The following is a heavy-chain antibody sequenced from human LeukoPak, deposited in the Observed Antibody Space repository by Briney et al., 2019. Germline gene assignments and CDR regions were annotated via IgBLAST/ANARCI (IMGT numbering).Heavy chain of an antibody. CDR2: IVYSWRT. D-gene: IGHD3-10*01. Sequence: PSGTLSLTCTVSGGSISGGDYCWSWIRHPPGKGLGWLGYIVYSWRTDYNPLLKSRLAIPKDTSKGQYPLKLSAVPAAGTAVYFCARGPRRGWFGGCGDYWGEGTLVTVSS. V-gene: IGHV4-30-4*01. J-gene: IGHJ4*02. CDR1: GGSISGGDYC. CDR3: ARGPRRGWFGGCGDY.